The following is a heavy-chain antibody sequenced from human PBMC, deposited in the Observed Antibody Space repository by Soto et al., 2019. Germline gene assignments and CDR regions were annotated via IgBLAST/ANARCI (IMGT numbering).Heavy chain of an antibody. V-gene: IGHV3-30*18. CDR2: ISYDGSNK. CDR3: AKTVVVVTLGGYFDY. J-gene: IGHJ4*02. D-gene: IGHD3-22*01. CDR1: GFTFSSYG. Sequence: QVQLVESGGGVVQPGRSLRLSCAASGFTFSSYGMHWVRQAPGKGLEWVAVISYDGSNKYYADSVKGRFTISRDNSKNTLYLQMNSLRAEDTAVYYCAKTVVVVTLGGYFDYWGQGTLVTVSS.